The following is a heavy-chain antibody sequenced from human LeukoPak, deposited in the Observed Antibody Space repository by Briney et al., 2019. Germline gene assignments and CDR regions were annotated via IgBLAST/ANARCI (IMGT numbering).Heavy chain of an antibody. CDR3: ARGSYYFDY. Sequence: SETLSLTCTVSGGSISSSSYYWGWIRQPPGKGLEWIGSIYYSGSTYYNPSLKSRVTISLDTSKNQFSLKLSSVTAADTAVYYCARGSYYFDYWGQGTLVTVSS. J-gene: IGHJ4*02. CDR2: IYYSGST. CDR1: GGSISSSSYY. D-gene: IGHD3-10*01. V-gene: IGHV4-39*07.